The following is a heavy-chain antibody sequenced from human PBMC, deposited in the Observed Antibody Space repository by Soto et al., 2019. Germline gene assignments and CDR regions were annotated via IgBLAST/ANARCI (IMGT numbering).Heavy chain of an antibody. J-gene: IGHJ5*01. V-gene: IGHV4-4*02. CDR3: ARAGLGIAFDS. CDR1: GDSMNNNNW. CDR2: IYHSGAT. D-gene: IGHD7-27*01. Sequence: SETLSLTCAVSGDSMNNNNWWSWVRQSPRKGLEWIAEIYHSGATNYNPSLQSRVTISIDKSEKQFSLKLNSVTAADTAVYYCARAGLGIAFDSWGQGALVTVSS.